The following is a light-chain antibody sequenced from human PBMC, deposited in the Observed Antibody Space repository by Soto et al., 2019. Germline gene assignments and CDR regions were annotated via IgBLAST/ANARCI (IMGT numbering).Light chain of an antibody. V-gene: IGKV3-11*01. J-gene: IGKJ2*01. Sequence: EIVLTQSPGPLSLSLGEIASLSGRASQSVRHFSWYQQKPGQAPRVLMSDAFTRASGSPARFSGSGSGTDSTLTISSLGPEDFAVHCCQQLSDRPMYPFGQWAILQIK. CDR2: DAF. CDR3: QQLSDRPMYP. CDR1: QSVRH.